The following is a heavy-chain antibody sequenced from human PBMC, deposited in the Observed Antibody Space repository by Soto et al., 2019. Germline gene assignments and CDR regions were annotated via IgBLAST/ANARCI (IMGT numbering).Heavy chain of an antibody. CDR2: IQSKIDGGTT. Sequence: EVQLVESGGGLVEPGGSLRLSCAASGFIFSTAWINWVRQAPGKGLEWVGRIQSKIDGGTTDFAASVKVRFAISRDDSQDTMFLQMNSLKSEDTAVYYCTTDSHFSTRLVRFDLWGRGTLVTVSS. D-gene: IGHD3-3*02. V-gene: IGHV3-15*07. CDR3: TTDSHFSTRLVRFDL. J-gene: IGHJ4*01. CDR1: GFIFSTAW.